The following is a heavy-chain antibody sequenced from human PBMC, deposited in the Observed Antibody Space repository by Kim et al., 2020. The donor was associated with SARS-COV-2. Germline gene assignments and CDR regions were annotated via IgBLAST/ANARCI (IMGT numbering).Heavy chain of an antibody. Sequence: TGNTDYAQKFQDRVTMTTDTSTSTAFMELASLRSDDTAVYYCARRGFHDSWGQGTLVTVSS. CDR2: TGNT. J-gene: IGHJ4*02. V-gene: IGHV1-18*01. CDR3: ARRGFHDS.